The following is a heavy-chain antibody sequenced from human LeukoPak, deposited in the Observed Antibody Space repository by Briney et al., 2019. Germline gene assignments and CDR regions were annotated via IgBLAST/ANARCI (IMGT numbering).Heavy chain of an antibody. Sequence: SETLSLTCAVYGGSFSSYYWSWIRQPPGKGLEWIGYIYYSGSTNYNPSLKSRVTISVDTSKNQFSLKLSSVTAADTAVYYCARSDTAMVSPWGQGTLVTVSS. CDR2: IYYSGST. V-gene: IGHV4-59*08. D-gene: IGHD5-18*01. J-gene: IGHJ5*02. CDR3: ARSDTAMVSP. CDR1: GGSFSSYY.